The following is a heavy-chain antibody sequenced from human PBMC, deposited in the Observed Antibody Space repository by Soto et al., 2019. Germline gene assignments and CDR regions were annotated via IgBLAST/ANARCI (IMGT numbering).Heavy chain of an antibody. CDR3: AAAADVLRFLEWLSRVTASGMDV. J-gene: IGHJ6*02. D-gene: IGHD3-3*01. CDR1: GFTFTSSA. V-gene: IGHV1-58*01. Sequence: GASVKVSCKASGFTFTSSAVQWVRQARGQRLEWIGWIVVGSGNTNYAQKFQERVTITRDMSTSTAYMELSSLRSEDTAVYYCAAAADVLRFLEWLSRVTASGMDVWGQGTTVT. CDR2: IVVGSGNT.